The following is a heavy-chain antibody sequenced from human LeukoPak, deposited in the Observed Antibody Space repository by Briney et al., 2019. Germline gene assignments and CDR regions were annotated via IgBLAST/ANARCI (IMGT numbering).Heavy chain of an antibody. J-gene: IGHJ3*02. CDR1: GYTFTSYD. Sequence: ASVKVSCKASGYTFTSYDINWVRQATGQGLEWMGWMNPNSGGTNYAQKFQGRVTMTRDTSISTAYMELSRLRSDDTAVYYCARDETLYSSSWAHAFDIWGQGTMVTVSS. CDR3: ARDETLYSSSWAHAFDI. CDR2: MNPNSGGT. D-gene: IGHD6-13*01. V-gene: IGHV1-2*02.